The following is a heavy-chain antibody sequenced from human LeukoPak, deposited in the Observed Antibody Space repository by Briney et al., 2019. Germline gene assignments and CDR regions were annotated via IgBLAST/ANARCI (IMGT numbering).Heavy chain of an antibody. CDR2: IIPIFGTA. J-gene: IGHJ4*02. Sequence: SVKVSCKASGGTFSSYAISLVRQAPGQGLEWMGRIIPIFGTANYAQKFQGRVTITTDESTSTAYMELSSLRSEDTAVYYCARAAGNCGGDCYSPPSDWGQGTLVTVSS. D-gene: IGHD2-21*02. V-gene: IGHV1-69*05. CDR1: GGTFSSYA. CDR3: ARAAGNCGGDCYSPPSD.